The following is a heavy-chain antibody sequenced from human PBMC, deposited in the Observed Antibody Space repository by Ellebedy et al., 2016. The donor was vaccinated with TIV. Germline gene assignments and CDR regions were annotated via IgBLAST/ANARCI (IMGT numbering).Heavy chain of an antibody. CDR1: GFIFSSCS. V-gene: IGHV3-23*01. CDR2: ISGTGDDT. D-gene: IGHD1-26*01. J-gene: IGHJ4*02. Sequence: GGSLRLSCAASGFIFSSCSVGWVRQAPGKGLEWVSDISGTGDDTYYLDSVRGRFTISRDNFKNTLFLEMNNLRGEDTATYYCTKGPRPRGSYYFDFWGQGTPVTVPS. CDR3: TKGPRPRGSYYFDF.